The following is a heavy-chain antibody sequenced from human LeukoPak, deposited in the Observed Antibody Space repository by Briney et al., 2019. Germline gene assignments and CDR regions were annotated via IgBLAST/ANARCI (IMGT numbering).Heavy chain of an antibody. CDR2: ISAYNGNT. CDR1: GYTFTSYG. CDR3: ARVIRHMSSGWTAWFDP. J-gene: IGHJ5*02. D-gene: IGHD6-19*01. V-gene: IGHV1-18*01. Sequence: ASVKVSCKASGYTFTSYGISCVRQAPGQGLEWMGWISAYNGNTNYAQKLQGRVTMTTDPPTSTAYMELRSLRSDDTAVYYCARVIRHMSSGWTAWFDPWGQGTLVTVSS.